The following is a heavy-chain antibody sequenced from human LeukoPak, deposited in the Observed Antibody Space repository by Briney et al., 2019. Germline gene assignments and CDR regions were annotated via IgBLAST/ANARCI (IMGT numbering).Heavy chain of an antibody. J-gene: IGHJ2*01. CDR2: INADNGNT. D-gene: IGHD2-2*01. CDR1: GDTLSSHV. V-gene: IGHV1-3*01. CDR3: AREEWLRSGTSSVYWYFDL. Sequence: ASVKVSCKASGDTLSSHVIHWVRQVPGQRLEWMGWINADNGNTMYSHKFQGRVTISGDTSARTVYMEMSSLRSEDTAVYYCAREEWLRSGTSSVYWYFDLWGRGTLVTVSS.